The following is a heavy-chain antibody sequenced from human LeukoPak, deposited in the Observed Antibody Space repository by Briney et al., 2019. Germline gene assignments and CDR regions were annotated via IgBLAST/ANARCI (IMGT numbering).Heavy chain of an antibody. Sequence: ASVNVSCKASGGTFSSYAISWVRQAPVQGLDWMGGIIPIFGTANYAQKFQGRVTITADESTSTAYMELSSLRSAHPAVYYCARVGGLVGADDSWGQGPLVTASS. CDR1: GGTFSSYA. CDR2: IIPIFGTA. D-gene: IGHD1-26*01. J-gene: IGHJ5*02. V-gene: IGHV1-69*01. CDR3: ARVGGLVGADDS.